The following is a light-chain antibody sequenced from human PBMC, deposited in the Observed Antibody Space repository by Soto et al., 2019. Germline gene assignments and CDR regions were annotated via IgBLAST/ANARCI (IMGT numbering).Light chain of an antibody. Sequence: QSVLTQPPSVSGSPGQSVTISCTGTTSDVGGYNFVSWFQQHPGEAPKLMIYDVTKRPSGVPDRFSGSKSGNTASLTISGLQAEYEADYYCYSYAGSYTLVFGGGTKVTVL. CDR2: DVT. CDR3: YSYAGSYTLV. J-gene: IGLJ2*01. V-gene: IGLV2-11*01. CDR1: TSDVGGYNF.